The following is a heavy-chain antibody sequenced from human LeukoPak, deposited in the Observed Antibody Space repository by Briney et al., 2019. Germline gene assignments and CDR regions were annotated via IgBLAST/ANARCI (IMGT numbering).Heavy chain of an antibody. CDR2: IYYSGST. CDR1: GGSISSSSYY. D-gene: IGHD1-26*01. V-gene: IGHV4-39*07. J-gene: IGHJ2*01. CDR3: ARRDPYSGGRGYFDL. Sequence: SETLSLTCTVSGGSISSSSYYWGWIRQPPGKGLEWIGSIYYSGSTYYNPSLKSRVTMSIDTSKNQFSLRLSSVTAADTAVYYCARRDPYSGGRGYFDLWGRGTLVTVSS.